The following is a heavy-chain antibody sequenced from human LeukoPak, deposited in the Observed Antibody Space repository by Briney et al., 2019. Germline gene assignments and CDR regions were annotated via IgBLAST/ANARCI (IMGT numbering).Heavy chain of an antibody. V-gene: IGHV1-2*02. CDR2: INPNSGGT. CDR3: ARGDYRLYYYYMDV. J-gene: IGHJ6*03. CDR1: GYTFTGYY. Sequence: GASVKVSCKASGYTFTGYYMHWVRQAPGQGLEWMGWINPNSGGTNYAQKFQGRVTMTRDTSISTAYMELSRLRSDDTAVYYCARGDYRLYYYYMDVWGRGTTVTISS. D-gene: IGHD4-17*01.